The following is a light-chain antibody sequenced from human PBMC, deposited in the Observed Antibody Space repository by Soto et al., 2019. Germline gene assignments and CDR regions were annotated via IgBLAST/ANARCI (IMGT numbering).Light chain of an antibody. Sequence: IQMTQSPSTLSASLGDRVTMTCRASQSLDRDYLAWYQKKPGKAPKLLIYKAPTLESGVPARFSGGGSGTAFSLTINSLQSDDFATYYCHQYDSYPRTFGQGTKV. CDR1: QSLDRDY. CDR2: KAP. V-gene: IGKV1-5*03. CDR3: HQYDSYPRT. J-gene: IGKJ1*01.